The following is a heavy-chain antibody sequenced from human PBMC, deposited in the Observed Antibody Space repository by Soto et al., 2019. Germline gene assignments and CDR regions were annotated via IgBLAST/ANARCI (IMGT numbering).Heavy chain of an antibody. D-gene: IGHD2-15*01. J-gene: IGHJ6*02. CDR3: AGAYCSGGSCYFPEYYYYGMDV. CDR1: GGTFSSYA. V-gene: IGHV1-69*13. CDR2: IIPIFGTA. Sequence: ASVKVSCKASGGTFSSYAISWVRQAPGQGLEWMGGIIPIFGTANYAQKFQGRVTITADESTSTAYMELSSLRSEDTAVYYCAGAYCSGGSCYFPEYYYYGMDVWGQGTTVTISS.